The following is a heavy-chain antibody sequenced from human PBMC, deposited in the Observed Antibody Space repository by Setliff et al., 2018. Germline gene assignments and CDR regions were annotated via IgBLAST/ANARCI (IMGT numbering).Heavy chain of an antibody. CDR3: AREQWLDPPGYYYMDV. D-gene: IGHD6-19*01. CDR1: GGSFSGYY. CDR2: IYHSGST. V-gene: IGHV4-34*01. Sequence: SETLSLTCAVYGGSFSGYYWIWIRQPPGKGLEWIGSIYHSGSTYYNPSLKSRVTMSVDTSKNQFSLKLNSVTAADMAVYYCAREQWLDPPGYYYMDVWAKGTTVTVSS. J-gene: IGHJ6*03.